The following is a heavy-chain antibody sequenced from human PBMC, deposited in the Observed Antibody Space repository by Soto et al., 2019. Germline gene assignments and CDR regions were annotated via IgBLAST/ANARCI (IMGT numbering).Heavy chain of an antibody. CDR3: ASSHAGAHITAAVH. D-gene: IGHD6-13*01. V-gene: IGHV4-30-2*01. J-gene: IGHJ4*02. Sequence: QLQLQESGSGLVKPSQTLSLTCAVSGGSISSGGYSWSWIRQPPGKGLEWIGYIYHSGSTYYNQSLKRAVTRSVDRSKNQFSLKLSSVTAADTAVYYCASSHAGAHITAAVHWGQGTLVTVSS. CDR1: GGSISSGGYS. CDR2: IYHSGST.